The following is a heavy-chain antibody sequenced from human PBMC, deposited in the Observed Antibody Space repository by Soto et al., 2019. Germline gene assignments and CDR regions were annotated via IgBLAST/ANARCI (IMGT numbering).Heavy chain of an antibody. V-gene: IGHV5-51*01. CDR1: GYSFINYW. CDR2: MYPGDSDI. D-gene: IGHD1-26*01. Sequence: PGESLKLSCKASGYSFINYWIGWVRQMPGKGLEWMGIMYPGDSDIRYSPSFQGQVTISADKSISTAYLQWSSLRASDTAMYYCARPKESGTYSSFEYWGQGTLVTVSS. CDR3: ARPKESGTYSSFEY. J-gene: IGHJ4*02.